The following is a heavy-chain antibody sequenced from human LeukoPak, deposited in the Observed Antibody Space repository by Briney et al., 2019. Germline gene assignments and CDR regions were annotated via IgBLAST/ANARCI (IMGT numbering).Heavy chain of an antibody. V-gene: IGHV3-30*03. J-gene: IGHJ4*02. Sequence: GRSLRLSCAASGFIFTTHGMHWVRQAPGKGLEWLAVTSHDETNKFYADSVKGRFTISRDNSKNTLYVQMNSLRAEDTAMYYCARGPLTGRWPDMGFDYWGQGTLVTVSS. CDR1: GFIFTTHG. CDR2: TSHDETNK. CDR3: ARGPLTGRWPDMGFDY. D-gene: IGHD5-24*01.